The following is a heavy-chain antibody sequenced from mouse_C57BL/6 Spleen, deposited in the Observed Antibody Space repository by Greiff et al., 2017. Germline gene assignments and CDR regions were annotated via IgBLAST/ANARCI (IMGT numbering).Heavy chain of an antibody. CDR2: IYPGDGDT. Sequence: VQLQQSGPELVKPGASVKISCKASGYAFSSSWMNWVKQRPGKGLEWIGRIYPGDGDTNYNGKFKGKATLTADKSSSTAYMHLSSLTSGDSSVYFCASEGTGGSSSPFDYWGQGTTLTGSS. CDR3: ASEGTGGSSSPFDY. J-gene: IGHJ2*01. D-gene: IGHD1-1*01. V-gene: IGHV1-82*01. CDR1: GYAFSSSW.